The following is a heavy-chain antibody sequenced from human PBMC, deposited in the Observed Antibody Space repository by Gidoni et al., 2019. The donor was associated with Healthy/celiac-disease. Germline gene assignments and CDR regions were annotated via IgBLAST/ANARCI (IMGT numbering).Heavy chain of an antibody. D-gene: IGHD3-10*01. J-gene: IGHJ3*02. Sequence: QVQLQESGPGLVKPSETLSLTCTVSGCSISSYYWSWIRQPPGKGLEWIVYIYYSGSTNYNPSLKSRVTISVDTSKNQFSLKLSSVTAADTAVYYCARGGSRITMVRGDIVGAFDIWGQGTMVTVSS. CDR1: GCSISSYY. V-gene: IGHV4-59*01. CDR3: ARGGSRITMVRGDIVGAFDI. CDR2: IYYSGST.